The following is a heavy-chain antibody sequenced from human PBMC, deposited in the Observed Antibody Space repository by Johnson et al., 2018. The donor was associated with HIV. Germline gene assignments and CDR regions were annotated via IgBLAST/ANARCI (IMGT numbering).Heavy chain of an antibody. V-gene: IGHV3-20*04. J-gene: IGHJ3*02. CDR3: ARRLTTYYDILSPLGAFDI. CDR1: GFTFDDYG. Sequence: VQVVESRGVLVQPGGSLRLSCAASGFTFDDYGMSWVRQAPGKGLEWVSGINWNGTNTGYADSVKGRFTISRANAKNSLYLQMNSLRAEDTAVYYCARRLTTYYDILSPLGAFDIWGQGTMVTVSS. D-gene: IGHD3-9*01. CDR2: INWNGTNT.